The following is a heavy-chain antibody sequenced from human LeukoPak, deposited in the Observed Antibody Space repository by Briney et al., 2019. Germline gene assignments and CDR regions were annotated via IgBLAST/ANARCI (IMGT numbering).Heavy chain of an antibody. J-gene: IGHJ4*02. D-gene: IGHD2-2*01. CDR2: IKQDGSEK. CDR1: GFTFSSYW. V-gene: IGHV3-7*01. Sequence: PGVSLRLSCAASGFTFSSYWMSWVRQAPGKGLEWVANIKQDGSEKYYVDSVKGRFTISRDNAKNSLYLQMNSLRAEDTAVYYCARVSPIPAATADYWGQGTLVTVSS. CDR3: ARVSPIPAATADY.